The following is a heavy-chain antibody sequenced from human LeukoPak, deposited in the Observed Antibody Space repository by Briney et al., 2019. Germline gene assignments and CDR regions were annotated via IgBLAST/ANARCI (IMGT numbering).Heavy chain of an antibody. Sequence: PSETLSLTCTVSGGSISSSSYYWGWIRQPPGKGLEWIGCIYYSGSTYYNPSLKSRVTISVDTSKNQFSLKLSSVTAADTAVYYCARVGSIVGGHYPFDYWGQGTLVTVSS. V-gene: IGHV4-39*07. CDR1: GGSISSSSYY. CDR2: IYYSGST. CDR3: ARVGSIVGGHYPFDY. J-gene: IGHJ4*02. D-gene: IGHD1-26*01.